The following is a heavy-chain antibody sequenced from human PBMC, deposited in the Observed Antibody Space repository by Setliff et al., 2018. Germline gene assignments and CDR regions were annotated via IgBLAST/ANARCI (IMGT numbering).Heavy chain of an antibody. CDR1: GYSFTSHY. CDR3: ARAGLAAAGRKGVFDH. CDR2: INPGGLSS. V-gene: IGHV1-46*01. Sequence: ASVKVSCKTSGYSFTSHYMHWVRQAPGQGLEWMGIINPGGLSSSSTQKFEGRDTMTRDTSTSTVYMELNSLTSDDTAVYYCARAGLAAAGRKGVFDHWGQGTLVTVSS. D-gene: IGHD6-25*01. J-gene: IGHJ4*02.